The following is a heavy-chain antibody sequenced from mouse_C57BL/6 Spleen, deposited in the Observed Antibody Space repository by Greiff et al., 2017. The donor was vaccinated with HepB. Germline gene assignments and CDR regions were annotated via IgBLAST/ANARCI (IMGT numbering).Heavy chain of an antibody. J-gene: IGHJ4*01. CDR2: IYPGDGDT. V-gene: IGHV1-82*01. D-gene: IGHD1-1*01. CDR3: AREGHYYGSSPSYAMDY. Sequence: QVQLKESGPELVKPGASVKISCKASGYAFSSSWMNWVKQRPGKGLEWIGRIYPGDGDTNYNGKFKGKATLTADKSSSTAYMQLSSLTSEDSAVYFCAREGHYYGSSPSYAMDYWGQGTSVTVSS. CDR1: GYAFSSSW.